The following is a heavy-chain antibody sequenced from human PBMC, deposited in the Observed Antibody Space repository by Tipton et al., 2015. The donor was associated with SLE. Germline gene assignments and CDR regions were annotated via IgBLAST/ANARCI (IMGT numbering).Heavy chain of an antibody. D-gene: IGHD6-13*01. J-gene: IGHJ3*02. Sequence: GLVKPSETLSLTCAVSGYSISSGYYWGWIRQPPGKGLEWIGSIYHSGSTYYNPSLKSRVTISVDTSKNQFSLKLSSVTAADTAVYYCARRRIAAAGLWAFDIWGQGTMVTVSS. V-gene: IGHV4-38-2*01. CDR3: ARRRIAAAGLWAFDI. CDR1: GYSISSGYY. CDR2: IYHSGST.